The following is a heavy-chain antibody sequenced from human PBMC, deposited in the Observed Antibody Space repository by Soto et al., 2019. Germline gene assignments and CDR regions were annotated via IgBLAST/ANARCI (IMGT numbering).Heavy chain of an antibody. J-gene: IGHJ4*02. CDR2: ISGSGDSP. D-gene: IGHD1-1*01. Sequence: GSLRLSCAASGFTFSNYAMSWVRQAPGKGLEWVSIISGSGDSPYYADSVKGRFTISRDNSRNTLYLQMNSLRAGDSAKYYCVKGVWRTENCFDFWGQGALVTVS. CDR3: VKGVWRTENCFDF. V-gene: IGHV3-23*01. CDR1: GFTFSNYA.